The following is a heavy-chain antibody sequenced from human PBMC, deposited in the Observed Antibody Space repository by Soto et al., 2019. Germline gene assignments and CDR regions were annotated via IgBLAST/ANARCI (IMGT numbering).Heavy chain of an antibody. CDR2: IYYSGST. Sequence: SETLSLTCTVSGGSISSYYWSWIRQPPGKGLEWIGYIYYSGSTNYNPSLKSRVTISVDTSKNQFSLKLSSVTAADTAVYYCARASREWLARHFDYWGQGTLVTVSS. CDR3: ARASREWLARHFDY. J-gene: IGHJ4*02. D-gene: IGHD6-19*01. CDR1: GGSISSYY. V-gene: IGHV4-59*08.